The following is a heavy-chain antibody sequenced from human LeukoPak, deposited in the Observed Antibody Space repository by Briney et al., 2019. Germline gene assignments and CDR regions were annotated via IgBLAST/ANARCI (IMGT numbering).Heavy chain of an antibody. V-gene: IGHV3-33*01. CDR2: IWFDGRNK. D-gene: IGHD3-10*01. Sequence: PGGSLRLSCAASGFNFRTYGMHWVRQAPGKGLEWVAVIWFDGRNKYYAEFVKGRFTISRDNSKNTLYLQMNSLRAEDTAVYYCARGEEHGSGTVHFEYWGQGILVTVSS. J-gene: IGHJ4*02. CDR1: GFNFRTYG. CDR3: ARGEEHGSGTVHFEY.